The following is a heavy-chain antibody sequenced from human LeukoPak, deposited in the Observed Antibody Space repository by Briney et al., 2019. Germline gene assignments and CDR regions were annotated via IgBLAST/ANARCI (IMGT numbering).Heavy chain of an antibody. CDR2: INPNSGCT. V-gene: IGHV1-2*02. CDR3: ARDSSSWSYYLDY. J-gene: IGHJ4*02. CDR1: GYTFTGYY. Sequence: ASVKVSCKPSGYTFTGYYMHWVGQAPGQGLEWMGWINPNSGCTNYAQKLHGRVTMPNDTSIRTPYMERSRLRSDDTAGYEFARDSSSWSYYLDYWGQGTLVTVSS. D-gene: IGHD6-13*01.